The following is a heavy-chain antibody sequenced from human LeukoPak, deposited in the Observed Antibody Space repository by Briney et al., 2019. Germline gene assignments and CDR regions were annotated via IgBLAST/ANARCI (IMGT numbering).Heavy chain of an antibody. V-gene: IGHV1-18*01. CDR3: ARDNSIGSAWFDP. D-gene: IGHD4-23*01. CDR2: ISAYNGIT. J-gene: IGHJ5*02. Sequence: ASVKVSCKASGYTFTSYGISWVRQAPGQGLEWMGWISAYNGITNYAQKLQGRVTMTTDTSTSIAYMELRSLRSDDTAVYYCARDNSIGSAWFDPWGQGTLVTVSS. CDR1: GYTFTSYG.